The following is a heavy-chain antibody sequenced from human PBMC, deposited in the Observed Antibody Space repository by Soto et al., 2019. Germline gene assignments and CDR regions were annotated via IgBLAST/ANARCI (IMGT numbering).Heavy chain of an antibody. CDR3: VKVDTGQWLVRHAFDI. CDR2: ISSNGGST. D-gene: IGHD6-19*01. V-gene: IGHV3-64D*08. Sequence: PGGSLRLSCSASGFTFSSYAMHWVRQAPGKGLEYVSAISSNGGSTYYADSVKGRFTISRDNSKNTLYLQMSSLRAEDTAVYYCVKVDTGQWLVRHAFDIWGQGTMVTVSS. CDR1: GFTFSSYA. J-gene: IGHJ3*02.